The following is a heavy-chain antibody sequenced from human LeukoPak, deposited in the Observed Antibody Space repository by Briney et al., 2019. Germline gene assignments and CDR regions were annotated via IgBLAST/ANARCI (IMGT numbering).Heavy chain of an antibody. Sequence: GGSLRLSCGASGFTFSVHAMNWVRQAPGKGLEWVSAIGTTGINTYYADSVKGRFTISRDNSKNTLYLQMNSLRVEDTAVYYCAREDWGSYYFDYWGQGTLVTVSS. J-gene: IGHJ4*02. V-gene: IGHV3-23*01. D-gene: IGHD7-27*01. CDR1: GFTFSVHA. CDR3: AREDWGSYYFDY. CDR2: IGTTGINT.